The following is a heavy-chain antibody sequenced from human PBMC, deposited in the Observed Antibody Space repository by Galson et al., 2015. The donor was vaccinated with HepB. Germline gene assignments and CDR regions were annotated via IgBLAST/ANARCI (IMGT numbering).Heavy chain of an antibody. D-gene: IGHD1-26*01. CDR2: VDGAGTNR. V-gene: IGHV3-74*01. CDR1: GLIFSSYW. CDR3: AGLGGRSGVDV. J-gene: IGHJ6*02. Sequence: SLRLSCAASGLIFSSYWIHWVRQSPGKGLEWVSCVDGAGTNRIDADSVKGRFTISKDNAENTVYLQMNSLTAADTAVYYCAGLGGRSGVDVWGQGTTVIVSS.